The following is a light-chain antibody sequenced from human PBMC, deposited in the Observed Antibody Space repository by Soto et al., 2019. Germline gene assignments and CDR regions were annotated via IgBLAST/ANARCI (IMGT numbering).Light chain of an antibody. CDR3: QQFDNLIT. Sequence: EIVLTQSPATLSLSPGERATLSCGASQSINNNYLAWYQQKPGLAPRLLIYDASTRAAGIPDRFSGSGSGTDFTITISRLEPEDFAVYYCQQFDNLITFGGGTTVEIK. CDR2: DAS. V-gene: IGKV3D-20*01. J-gene: IGKJ4*01. CDR1: QSINNNY.